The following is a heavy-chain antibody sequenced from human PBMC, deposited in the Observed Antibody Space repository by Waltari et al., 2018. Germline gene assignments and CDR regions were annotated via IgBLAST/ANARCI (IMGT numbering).Heavy chain of an antibody. D-gene: IGHD3-10*01. CDR1: GGTFGSYA. Sequence: QVQLVQSGAEVKKPGSSLKVSCKASGGTFGSYAISWVRQAPGQGLEWMGGIIPRLGRTNYQQNVQDRVKITADESTSKAYMELSGLRFDDTAVYFCARGGGRGGSFSFHMDVWGKGTTVTISS. V-gene: IGHV1-69*12. CDR2: IIPRLGRT. CDR3: ARGGGRGGSFSFHMDV. J-gene: IGHJ6*03.